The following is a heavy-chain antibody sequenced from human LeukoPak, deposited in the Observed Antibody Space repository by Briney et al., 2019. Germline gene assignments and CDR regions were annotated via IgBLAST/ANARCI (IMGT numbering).Heavy chain of an antibody. CDR3: ARGRSITLLRGVAMSDGFDI. Sequence: KPGGSLRLSCAASGSTFSNYGMNWVRPAPGKGLEWVSFTDTSGRYVYYGDSVKGRFTIFRDNAKNLLFLQMNGLRAEDTALYYCARGRSITLLRGVAMSDGFDIWGQGAMVAVSS. CDR1: GSTFSNYG. D-gene: IGHD3-10*01. CDR2: TDTSGRYV. V-gene: IGHV3-21*06. J-gene: IGHJ3*02.